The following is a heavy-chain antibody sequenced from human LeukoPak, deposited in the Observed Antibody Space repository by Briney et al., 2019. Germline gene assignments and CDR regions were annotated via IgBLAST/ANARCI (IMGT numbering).Heavy chain of an antibody. CDR1: GGSFSGKY. CDR3: ARDLMT. J-gene: IGHJ4*02. CDR2: ITHSGST. Sequence: PSETLSLTCAVYGGSFSGKYSTWIRQPPGKGLEWIGEITHSGSTYYNPSLKSRVTISVDTSKNQFSLKLNSVTAADTAVYYCARDLMTWGQGTLVTVSS. V-gene: IGHV4-34*01.